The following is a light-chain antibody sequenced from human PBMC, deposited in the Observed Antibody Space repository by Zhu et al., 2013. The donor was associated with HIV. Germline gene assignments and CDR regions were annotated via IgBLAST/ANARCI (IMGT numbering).Light chain of an antibody. J-gene: IGKJ5*01. CDR2: GAS. CDR1: RSVTNNY. Sequence: EIVLTQSPGTLSLSPGERATLSCGASRSVTNNYLAWYQQKPGQAPRLLIYGASSRATGIPDRFSGSGSGTDFTLTINRLEPEDFAVYYCQFYGTSPVTFGQGTRLEIK. CDR3: QFYGTSPVT. V-gene: IGKV3-20*01.